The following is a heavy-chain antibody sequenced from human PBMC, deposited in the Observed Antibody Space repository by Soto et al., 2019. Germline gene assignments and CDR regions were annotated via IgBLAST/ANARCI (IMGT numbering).Heavy chain of an antibody. Sequence: EVHLLESGGGLVQPGGSLRLSCAASGLTFSSYAMNWVRQAPGKGLEWVSGVSGGGGSTYYADSVKGRFTISRDNSKNTLYLQMNSLRAEDTAVYYCAKDSSVYSYDHNAFDIWGQGTMVTVSS. V-gene: IGHV3-23*01. CDR3: AKDSSVYSYDHNAFDI. CDR1: GLTFSSYA. D-gene: IGHD5-18*01. CDR2: VSGGGGST. J-gene: IGHJ3*02.